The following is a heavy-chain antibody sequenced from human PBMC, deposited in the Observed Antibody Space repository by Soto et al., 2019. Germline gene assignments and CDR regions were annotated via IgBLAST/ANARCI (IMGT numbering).Heavy chain of an antibody. CDR3: AISHSYSSSSDYYYGMDV. CDR2: INPNSGGT. V-gene: IGHV1-2*04. CDR1: GYTFTGYY. D-gene: IGHD6-6*01. J-gene: IGHJ6*02. Sequence: ASVKVSCKASGYTFTGYYMHWVRQAPGQGLEWMGWINPNSGGTNYAQKFQGWVTMTRDTSISTAYMELSRLRSDDTAVYYCAISHSYSSSSDYYYGMDVWGQGTTVTVSS.